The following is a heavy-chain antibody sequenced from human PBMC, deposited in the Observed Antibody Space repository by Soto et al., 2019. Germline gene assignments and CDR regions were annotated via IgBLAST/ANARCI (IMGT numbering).Heavy chain of an antibody. Sequence: PGGSLRLSCAASGFTVSSNYMSWVRQAPGKGLEWVSVIYSGGSTYYADSVKGRFTISRDNSKNTLYLQMNSLRAEDTAVYYCARDRTSYYYGSGTLYYYYGMDVWGQGTTVTVSS. J-gene: IGHJ6*02. V-gene: IGHV3-53*01. CDR2: IYSGGST. CDR3: ARDRTSYYYGSGTLYYYYGMDV. D-gene: IGHD3-10*01. CDR1: GFTVSSNY.